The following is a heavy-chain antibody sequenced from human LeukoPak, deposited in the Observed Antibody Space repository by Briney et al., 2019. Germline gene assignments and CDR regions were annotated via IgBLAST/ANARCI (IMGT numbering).Heavy chain of an antibody. D-gene: IGHD2-2*01. CDR1: GCTFSSYA. CDR2: ISPNFGTA. J-gene: IGHJ6*02. Sequence: ASVNVSCKASGCTFSSYAMSWVRQAPGQGLEWIGGISPNFGTANYAQTFKGRVTITADESTSTAYMELSSLRSEDTAVYYCASPIVPAAFPYYYYGMDVWGQGTTVTVSS. CDR3: ASPIVPAAFPYYYYGMDV. V-gene: IGHV1-69*13.